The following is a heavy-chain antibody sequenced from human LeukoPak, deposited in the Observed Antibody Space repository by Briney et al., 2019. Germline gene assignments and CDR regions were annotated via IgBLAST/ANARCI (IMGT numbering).Heavy chain of an antibody. Sequence: GESLKTSCKGSGYSFTSYWIGWVRQMPGKGLECMGIIYPDDSDTRYSPSFQGQVTISADNSISTAYLQWSSLKASDTAMYYCASRIAAAGTGAFDIWGQGTMVTVSS. J-gene: IGHJ3*02. CDR3: ASRIAAAGTGAFDI. CDR2: IYPDDSDT. CDR1: GYSFTSYW. V-gene: IGHV5-51*01. D-gene: IGHD6-13*01.